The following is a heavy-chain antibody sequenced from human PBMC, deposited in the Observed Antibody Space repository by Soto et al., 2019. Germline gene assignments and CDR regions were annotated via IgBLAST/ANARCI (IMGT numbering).Heavy chain of an antibody. Sequence: SETLSLTCAVSGGSISSGGYSWSWIRQPPGKGLEWIGYIYHSGSTYYNPSLKSRVTISVDRSKNQFSLKLSSVTAADTAVYYCARAYGANCFDSWGQGTLVTVSS. CDR3: ARAYGANCFDS. J-gene: IGHJ4*02. CDR1: GGSISSGGYS. D-gene: IGHD4-17*01. CDR2: IYHSGST. V-gene: IGHV4-30-2*01.